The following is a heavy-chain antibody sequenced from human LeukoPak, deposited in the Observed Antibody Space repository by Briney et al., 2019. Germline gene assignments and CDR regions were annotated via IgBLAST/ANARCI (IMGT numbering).Heavy chain of an antibody. D-gene: IGHD6-6*01. CDR2: MNPNSGNT. J-gene: IGHJ6*03. CDR3: ARVPYSSSLDYYYYYMDV. Sequence: ASVKVSCKASGYTFTSYAMHWVRQAPGQRLEWMGWMNPNSGNTGYAQKFQGRVTITRNTSISTAYMELSSLRSEDTAVYYCARVPYSSSLDYYYYYMDVWGKGTTVTVSS. CDR1: GYTFTSYA. V-gene: IGHV1-8*03.